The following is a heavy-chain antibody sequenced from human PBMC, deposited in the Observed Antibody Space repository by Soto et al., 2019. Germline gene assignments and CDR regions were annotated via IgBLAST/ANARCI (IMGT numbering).Heavy chain of an antibody. Sequence: PGGSLRLSCAASGFTFSSYGMHWVRQAPGKGLEWVAVIWYDGSNKYYADSVKGRFTISRDNSKNTLYLQMNSLRAEDTAVYYCARVTIRFLEWSWAAYGMDVWGQGTTVPVSS. CDR3: ARVTIRFLEWSWAAYGMDV. V-gene: IGHV3-33*01. CDR2: IWYDGSNK. CDR1: GFTFSSYG. J-gene: IGHJ6*02. D-gene: IGHD3-3*01.